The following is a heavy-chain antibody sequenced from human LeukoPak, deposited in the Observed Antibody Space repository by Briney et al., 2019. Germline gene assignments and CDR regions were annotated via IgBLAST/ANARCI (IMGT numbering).Heavy chain of an antibody. CDR3: AREDPYDYAHYYFDY. CDR1: GGSISSTTYY. J-gene: IGHJ4*02. V-gene: IGHV4-61*02. D-gene: IGHD3-16*01. Sequence: SETLSLTCTVSGGSISSTTYYWSWIRQPAGKGLEWIGRIYTSGSTNYNPSLKSRVTISVDTSKNQFSLKLSSVTAADTAVYYCAREDPYDYAHYYFDYWGQGTLVTVSS. CDR2: IYTSGST.